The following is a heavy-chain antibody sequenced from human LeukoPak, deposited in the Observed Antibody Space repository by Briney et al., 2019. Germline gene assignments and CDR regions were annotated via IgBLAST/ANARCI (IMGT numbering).Heavy chain of an antibody. CDR1: GFTFSSYE. Sequence: PGGSLRLSCAASGFTFSSYEMNWVRQAPGKGLEWVSYISSSGSLIYYADFVKGRFTISRDNAKNSLYLQMNSLRAEDTAVYYCAREMGYYDSSGYYYWGQGTLVTVSS. J-gene: IGHJ4*02. CDR2: ISSSGSLI. V-gene: IGHV3-48*03. CDR3: AREMGYYDSSGYYY. D-gene: IGHD3-22*01.